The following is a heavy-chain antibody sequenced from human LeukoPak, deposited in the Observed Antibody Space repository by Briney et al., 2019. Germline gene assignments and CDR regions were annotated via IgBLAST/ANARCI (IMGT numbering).Heavy chain of an antibody. CDR2: IYYSGST. Sequence: SETLSLTCSVSGGSISSYYWSWIRQPPGKGLEWIGYIYYSGSTNYNPSLKSRVTISVDTSKNQFSLKLSSVTAADTAVYYCARGRGYSYGLDYWGQGTLVTVSS. CDR1: GGSISSYY. J-gene: IGHJ4*02. CDR3: ARGRGYSYGLDY. D-gene: IGHD5-18*01. V-gene: IGHV4-59*01.